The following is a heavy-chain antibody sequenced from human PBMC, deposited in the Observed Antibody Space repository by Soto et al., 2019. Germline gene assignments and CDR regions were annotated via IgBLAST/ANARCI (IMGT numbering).Heavy chain of an antibody. Sequence: QVQLVESGGGVVQPGRSLRLSCAASGFTFSSYGMHWVRQAPGKGLEWVVVIWYDGSNKYYADSVKGRFTISRVILTNTLSLQMNSPRAEDTAGYDCARETPTWGSSSLPSNYWGKGTLVTVSS. D-gene: IGHD6-13*01. J-gene: IGHJ4*02. CDR2: IWYDGSNK. CDR1: GFTFSSYG. V-gene: IGHV3-33*01. CDR3: ARETPTWGSSSLPSNY.